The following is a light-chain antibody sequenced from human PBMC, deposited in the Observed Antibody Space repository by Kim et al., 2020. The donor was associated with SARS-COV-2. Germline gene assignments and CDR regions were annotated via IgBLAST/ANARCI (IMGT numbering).Light chain of an antibody. V-gene: IGLV3-1*01. CDR3: QAWDSSSWV. J-gene: IGLJ3*02. CDR2: QDS. CDR1: KLGDKY. Sequence: VPPGQTASITCSGDKLGDKYACWYQQKPGQSPVLVIYQDSKRPSGIPERFSGSNSGNTATLTISGTQAMDEADYYCQAWDSSSWVFGGGTQLTVL.